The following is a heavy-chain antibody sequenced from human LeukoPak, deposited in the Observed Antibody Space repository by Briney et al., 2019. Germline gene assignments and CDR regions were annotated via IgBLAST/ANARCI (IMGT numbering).Heavy chain of an antibody. D-gene: IGHD5-18*01. Sequence: ASVKVSCKVSGYTLTGLSMHWVRQAPGKGLEWMGGFDPEDGETIYAQKFQGRVTMTEDTSTDTAYMELSSLRSEDTAVYYCATDSAPGYSYGSFYYGMDVWGQGTTVTVSS. CDR3: ATDSAPGYSYGSFYYGMDV. CDR1: GYTLTGLS. CDR2: FDPEDGET. V-gene: IGHV1-24*01. J-gene: IGHJ6*02.